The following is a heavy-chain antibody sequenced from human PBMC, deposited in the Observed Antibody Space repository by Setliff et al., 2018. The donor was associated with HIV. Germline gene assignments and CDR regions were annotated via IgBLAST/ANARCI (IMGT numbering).Heavy chain of an antibody. J-gene: IGHJ4*02. CDR1: GVSTSSTSYY. Sequence: SETLSLTCTVSGVSTSSTSYYWGWIRQPPGKGLEWIGYIYYSGNTYYNPSLKSRVTISVDTSKNHFSLRLSSVTAADTAVYYCARVGKNYYGSGSLGSLDYWGQGTLVTV. V-gene: IGHV4-39*02. CDR3: ARVGKNYYGSGSLGSLDY. D-gene: IGHD3-10*01. CDR2: IYYSGNT.